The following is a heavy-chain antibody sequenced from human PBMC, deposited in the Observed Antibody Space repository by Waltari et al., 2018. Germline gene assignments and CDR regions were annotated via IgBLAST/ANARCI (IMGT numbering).Heavy chain of an antibody. Sequence: QVQLVQSGAEVKKPGSSVKVSCKASGGPFSSYAIRWVRQAPGQGLEWMGGIIPIFGTANYAQKFQGRVTITADESTSTAYMELSSLRSEDTAVYYCSGYSGYDFYGWFDPWGQGTLVTVSS. CDR3: SGYSGYDFYGWFDP. V-gene: IGHV1-69*12. D-gene: IGHD5-12*01. J-gene: IGHJ5*02. CDR1: GGPFSSYA. CDR2: IIPIFGTA.